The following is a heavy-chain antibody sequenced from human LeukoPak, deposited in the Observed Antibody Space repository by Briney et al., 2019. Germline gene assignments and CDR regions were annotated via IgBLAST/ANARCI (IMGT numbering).Heavy chain of an antibody. D-gene: IGHD2-15*01. CDR3: ARVVVAATIFFDY. V-gene: IGHV4-34*01. J-gene: IGHJ4*02. CDR2: INRSGST. Sequence: SETLSLTCAVYGGSFSGYYWSWIRQPPGKGLEWIGEINRSGSTNYNPSLKSRVTISVDTSKNQFSLKLSSVTAADTAVYYCARVVVAATIFFDYWGQGTLVTVSS. CDR1: GGSFSGYY.